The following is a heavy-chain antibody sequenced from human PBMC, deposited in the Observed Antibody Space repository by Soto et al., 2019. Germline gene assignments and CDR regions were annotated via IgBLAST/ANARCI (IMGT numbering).Heavy chain of an antibody. Sequence: SETLSLTCTVSGGSISSGGYYWSWIRQHPGKGLEWIGYIYYSGSTYYNPSLKSRVTISVDTSKNQFSLKLSSVTAADTAVYYCARVHYDFWSGYGPTSEYYYYMDVWGKGTTVT. CDR2: IYYSGST. V-gene: IGHV4-31*03. CDR3: ARVHYDFWSGYGPTSEYYYYMDV. J-gene: IGHJ6*03. CDR1: GGSISSGGYY. D-gene: IGHD3-3*01.